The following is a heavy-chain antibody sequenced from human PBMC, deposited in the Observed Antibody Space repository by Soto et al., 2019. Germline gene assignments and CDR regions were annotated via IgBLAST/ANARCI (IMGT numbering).Heavy chain of an antibody. CDR2: ISSSSSYI. D-gene: IGHD2-2*01. Sequence: EVQLVESGGGLVKPGGSLRLSCAASGFTFSSYSMNWVRQAPGKGLEWGSSISSSSSYIYYADSVKGRFTISRDNAKNSLYLQMNSLRAEDTAVYYCARVRVPTGFYYYYYMDVWGKGTTVTVSS. CDR3: ARVRVPTGFYYYYYMDV. V-gene: IGHV3-21*01. J-gene: IGHJ6*03. CDR1: GFTFSSYS.